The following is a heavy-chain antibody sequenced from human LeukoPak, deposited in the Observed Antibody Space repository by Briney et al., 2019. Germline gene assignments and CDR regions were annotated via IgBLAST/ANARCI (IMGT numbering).Heavy chain of an antibody. CDR2: IWYDGSNK. V-gene: IGHV3-33*01. CDR1: GFTFSSYG. J-gene: IGHJ4*02. CDR3: ARDVQWLVPRGYFDY. Sequence: GGSLRLSCAASGFTFSSYGMHWVRQAPGKGLEWVAVIWYDGSNKYYADSVKGRFTISRDNSKNTLYLQMNSLRAEDTAVYYCARDVQWLVPRGYFDYWGQGTLVTVSS. D-gene: IGHD6-19*01.